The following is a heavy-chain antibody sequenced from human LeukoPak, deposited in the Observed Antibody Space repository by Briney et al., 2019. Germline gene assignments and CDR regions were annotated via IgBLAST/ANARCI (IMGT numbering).Heavy chain of an antibody. CDR2: ITPIFGTA. CDR3: ARGTASHVLRFLEWTLNFDY. D-gene: IGHD3-3*01. J-gene: IGHJ4*02. V-gene: IGHV1-69*13. Sequence: GASVKVSCKASGYTFTSYGISLVRQAPGLGLEWMGGITPIFGTANYAQKFQGRVTVTADESTSTAYMELSSLRSEDTAVYYCARGTASHVLRFLEWTLNFDYWGQGTLVTVSS. CDR1: GYTFTSYG.